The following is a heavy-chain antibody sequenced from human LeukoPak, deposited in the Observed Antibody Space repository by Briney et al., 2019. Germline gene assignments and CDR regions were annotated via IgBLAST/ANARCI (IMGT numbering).Heavy chain of an antibody. Sequence: SVKVSCKASGGTFSSYAISWVRQAPGQGLEWMGGIIPIFGTANYAQKFQGRVTITADKSTSTAYMELSSLRSEDTAVYYCARRITMVRGVIYNWFDPWGQGTLVTVSS. V-gene: IGHV1-69*06. J-gene: IGHJ5*02. CDR2: IIPIFGTA. CDR3: ARRITMVRGVIYNWFDP. CDR1: GGTFSSYA. D-gene: IGHD3-10*01.